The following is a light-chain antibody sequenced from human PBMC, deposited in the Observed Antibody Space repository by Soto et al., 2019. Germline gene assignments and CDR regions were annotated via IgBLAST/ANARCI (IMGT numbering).Light chain of an antibody. CDR2: LEGSGSY. V-gene: IGLV4-60*02. J-gene: IGLJ3*02. Sequence: QPVLTQSSSASASLGSSVKLTCTLSSGHSSYIIAWHQQQPGKAPRYLMKLEGSGSYNKGSGVPDRFSGSSSGADRYLTISTLQFEDEADYYCETWGSNTRVFGGGTKVTVL. CDR3: ETWGSNTRV. CDR1: SGHSSYI.